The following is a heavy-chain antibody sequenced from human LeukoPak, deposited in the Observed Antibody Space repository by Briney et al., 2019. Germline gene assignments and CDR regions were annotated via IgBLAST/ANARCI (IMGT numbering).Heavy chain of an antibody. J-gene: IGHJ2*01. CDR2: INHSGSTT. V-gene: IGHV4-34*10. CDR1: AESFSGYF. Sequence: SETLSLTCAVYAESFSGYFWNWIRQPPGKGLEWIGEINHSGSTTNYNPSLKSRITMSVDTSKNQFSLKLSSVTAADTAVYYCARDLDSQNWGSPYFDLWGRGTLVTVSS. D-gene: IGHD7-27*01. CDR3: ARDLDSQNWGSPYFDL.